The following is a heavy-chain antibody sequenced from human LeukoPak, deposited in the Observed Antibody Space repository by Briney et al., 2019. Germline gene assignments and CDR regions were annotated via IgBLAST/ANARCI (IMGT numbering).Heavy chain of an antibody. D-gene: IGHD3-10*02. V-gene: IGHV3-23*01. CDR1: GFVFSSYA. J-gene: IGHJ6*02. CDR2: ISGSGGTT. CDR3: ARDLHYYVAMDV. Sequence: GGSLRLSCAASGFVFSSYAMSWVRQAPGKGLQWLSSISGSGGTTFFADSVKGRFAISRDNSKNTLFLQLRNLRVEDTALYYCARDLHYYVAMDVWGQGTTVTVSS.